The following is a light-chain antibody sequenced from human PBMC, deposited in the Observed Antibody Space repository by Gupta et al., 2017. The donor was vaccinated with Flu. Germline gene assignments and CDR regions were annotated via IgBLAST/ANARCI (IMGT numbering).Light chain of an antibody. J-gene: IGKJ1*01. CDR1: QSVSTY. V-gene: IGKV3-11*01. Sequence: PRERATLSCRASQSVSTYLAWYQQKPGQAPRLLIYDASNSATGIPARFSGSGSGTDFTLTISSLEPEDFAVYYCHQRSNWWTFGQGTKVEIK. CDR3: HQRSNWWT. CDR2: DAS.